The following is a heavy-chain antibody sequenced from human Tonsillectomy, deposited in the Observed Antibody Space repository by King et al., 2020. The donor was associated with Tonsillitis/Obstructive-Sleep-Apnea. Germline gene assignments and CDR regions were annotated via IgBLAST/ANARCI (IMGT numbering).Heavy chain of an antibody. CDR1: GGSISSYY. CDR3: ARAPLAYCSSTSCYSGWFDP. J-gene: IGHJ5*02. CDR2: IYYSGST. D-gene: IGHD2-2*02. V-gene: IGHV4-59*01. Sequence: QLQESGPGLVKPSETLSLTCTVSGGSISSYYWSWIRQPPGKGLEWIGYIYYSGSTNYNPSLKSRVTISVDTSKNQFSLKLSSVTAAETAVYYCARAPLAYCSSTSCYSGWFDPWGQGTLVTVSS.